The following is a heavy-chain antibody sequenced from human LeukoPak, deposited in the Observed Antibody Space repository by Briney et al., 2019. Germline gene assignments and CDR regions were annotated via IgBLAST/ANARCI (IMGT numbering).Heavy chain of an antibody. D-gene: IGHD5-18*01. J-gene: IGHJ6*03. Sequence: SSVKVSCKASGGTFSSYAISWVRQAPGQGLEWMGGIIPIFGTANYAQKFQGRVTITTDESTSTAYMELRSLRSEDTAVYYCARVYGVDTAMVGYYYYMDVWGKGTTVTVSS. CDR2: IIPIFGTA. V-gene: IGHV1-69*05. CDR3: ARVYGVDTAMVGYYYYMDV. CDR1: GGTFSSYA.